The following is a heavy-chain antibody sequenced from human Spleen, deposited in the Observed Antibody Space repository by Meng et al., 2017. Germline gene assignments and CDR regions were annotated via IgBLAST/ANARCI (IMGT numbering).Heavy chain of an antibody. Sequence: ESLKISCTVSGGSISTYYWSWIRQPPGKGLEWIGYIYYSGSTNYNPSLKSRVTISVDTSKNQFSLKLSSVTAADTAVYFCARENWIQEWLTYWYFDLWGRGTLVTVSS. CDR3: ARENWIQEWLTYWYFDL. J-gene: IGHJ2*01. D-gene: IGHD5-18*01. CDR2: IYYSGST. V-gene: IGHV4-59*12. CDR1: GGSISTYY.